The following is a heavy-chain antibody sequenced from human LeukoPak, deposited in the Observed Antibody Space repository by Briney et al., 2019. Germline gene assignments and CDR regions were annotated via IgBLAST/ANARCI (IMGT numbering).Heavy chain of an antibody. Sequence: GESLKISCKGSGYSFTSYWIGWVRQMPGKGLEWMGIIYPGDSDTRYSPSFQGQVTISADKSISAAYLQWSSLKASDTAMYYCARHPANYDSSGTRALLDAFDIWGQGTMVTVSS. D-gene: IGHD3-22*01. CDR1: GYSFTSYW. CDR3: ARHPANYDSSGTRALLDAFDI. J-gene: IGHJ3*02. CDR2: IYPGDSDT. V-gene: IGHV5-51*01.